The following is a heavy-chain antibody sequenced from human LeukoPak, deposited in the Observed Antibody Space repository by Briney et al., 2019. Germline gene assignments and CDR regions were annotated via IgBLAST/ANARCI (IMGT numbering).Heavy chain of an antibody. Sequence: LKPSETLSLTCAVYGGSFSGYYWSWIRQPPGKGLEWIGEINHSGSTNYNPSLKSRVTISVDTSKNQFSLKLSSVTAADTAVYYCARGTRGYSYGPRHFDYWGQGTLVTVSS. CDR1: GGSFSGYY. D-gene: IGHD5-18*01. CDR3: ARGTRGYSYGPRHFDY. V-gene: IGHV4-34*01. J-gene: IGHJ4*02. CDR2: INHSGST.